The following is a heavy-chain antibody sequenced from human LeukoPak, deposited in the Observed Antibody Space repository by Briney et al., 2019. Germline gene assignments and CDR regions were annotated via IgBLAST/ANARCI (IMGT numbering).Heavy chain of an antibody. J-gene: IGHJ4*02. V-gene: IGHV1-8*03. CDR3: ARGRSTGYPYYFEY. CDR1: GYTFTSYD. CDR2: MNPNSGST. D-gene: IGHD5-12*01. Sequence: ASVKVSCKASGYTFTSYDINRVPQATGQGLEWMGWMNPNSGSTGYAQKFQGRVTITRNTSISTAYMELSGLRSEDTAVYYCARGRSTGYPYYFEYWGQGTLVTVSS.